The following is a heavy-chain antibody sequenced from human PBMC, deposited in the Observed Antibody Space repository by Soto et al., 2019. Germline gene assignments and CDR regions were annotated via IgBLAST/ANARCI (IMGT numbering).Heavy chain of an antibody. J-gene: IGHJ4*02. CDR1: GGSISSGGYY. CDR3: ARVADDSPAHDY. CDR2: IYYSGST. D-gene: IGHD3-22*01. V-gene: IGHV4-31*03. Sequence: NPSETLSLTCTVSGGSISSGGYYWSWIRQHPGKGLEWIGYIYYSGSTYYNPSLKSRVTISVDTSKNQFSLKLSSVTAADTAVYYCARVADDSPAHDYWGQGTLVTVSS.